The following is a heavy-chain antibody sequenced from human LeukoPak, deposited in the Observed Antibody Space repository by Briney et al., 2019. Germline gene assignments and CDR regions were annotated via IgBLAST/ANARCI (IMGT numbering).Heavy chain of an antibody. Sequence: GGSLRLSCAASGFTFSSYEMNWVRQAPGKGLELVSYISSSGSTIYYADSVKGRFTISRDNAKNSLYLQMNSLRAEDTAVYYCAREIDYDSSGYYEGLEDYWGQGTLVTVSS. D-gene: IGHD3-22*01. J-gene: IGHJ4*02. CDR3: AREIDYDSSGYYEGLEDY. V-gene: IGHV3-48*03. CDR2: ISSSGSTI. CDR1: GFTFSSYE.